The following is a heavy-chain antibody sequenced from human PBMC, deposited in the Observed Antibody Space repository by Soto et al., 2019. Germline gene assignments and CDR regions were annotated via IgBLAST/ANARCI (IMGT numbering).Heavy chain of an antibody. CDR3: AKENGDVFVWGWFDP. CDR2: ISAYNGNT. D-gene: IGHD3-16*01. CDR1: GYTFTSYG. V-gene: IGHV1-18*01. Sequence: ASVKVSCKASGYTFTSYGISWVRQAPGQGLEWMGWISAYNGNTNYAQKLQGRVTMTTDTSTSTAYMELRSLRSDDTAVYYCAKENGDVFVWGWFDPWGQGTLVTVSS. J-gene: IGHJ5*02.